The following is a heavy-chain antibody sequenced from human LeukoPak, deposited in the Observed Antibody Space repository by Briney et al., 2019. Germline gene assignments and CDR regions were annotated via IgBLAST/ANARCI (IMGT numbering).Heavy chain of an antibody. CDR1: GYTFTSYA. Sequence: ASVKVSCKASGYTFTSYAMHWVRQAPGQRLEWMGWINAGNGNTKYSQKFQGRVTITRDTSASTAYMELSSLRSEDTAVYYCARVSLLWLGDYWYFDLWGRGTLVTVSS. V-gene: IGHV1-3*01. CDR3: ARVSLLWLGDYWYFDL. CDR2: INAGNGNT. D-gene: IGHD3-10*01. J-gene: IGHJ2*01.